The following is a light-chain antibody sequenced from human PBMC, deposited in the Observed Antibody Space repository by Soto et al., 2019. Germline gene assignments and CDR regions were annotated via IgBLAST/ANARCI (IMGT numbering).Light chain of an antibody. J-gene: IGKJ1*01. V-gene: IGKV3-15*01. CDR1: QSVSSN. Sequence: EIVMTQSPATLSLSPGERATLSCRASQSVSSNLAWYQQKPGQAPRLLIYGASTRATGIPARFSGSGSGTEFTLTISSRQSEDFAVYYCQQYNNWPRWTFGQGTKVEIK. CDR2: GAS. CDR3: QQYNNWPRWT.